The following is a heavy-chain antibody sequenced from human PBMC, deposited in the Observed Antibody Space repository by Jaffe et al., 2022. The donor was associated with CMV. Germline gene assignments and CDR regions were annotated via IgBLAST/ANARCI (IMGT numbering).Heavy chain of an antibody. V-gene: IGHV4-39*01. J-gene: IGHJ4*02. CDR2: IYDTGTT. D-gene: IGHD3-10*01. CDR1: GGSVGSSNYY. CDR3: ARRRPTGGPFDY. Sequence: QLQLQESGPGLVKPSETLSLTCTVSGGSVGSSNYYWGWVRQPPMKGLEWIGNIYDTGTTYYNPSLKSRVTISIDTSKNQFSLRLSSLTAADTAVYYCARRRPTGGPFDYWGQGTLATVSS.